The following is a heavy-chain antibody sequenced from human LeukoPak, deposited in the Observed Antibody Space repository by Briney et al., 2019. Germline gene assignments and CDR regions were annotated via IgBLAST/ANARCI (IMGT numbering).Heavy chain of an antibody. CDR1: GVTVSSNH. D-gene: IGHD6-19*01. CDR3: ARGSSTVSAGFY. CDR2: IYSGGET. J-gene: IGHJ4*02. Sequence: GGSLRLSCAASGVTVSSNHMTWVRQAPGKGLEWVSVIYSGGETSYADSVKGRFTVSRDTSRNILYLQMNSLRADDTAVYFCARGSSTVSAGFYWGQGTLVTVSS. V-gene: IGHV3-53*01.